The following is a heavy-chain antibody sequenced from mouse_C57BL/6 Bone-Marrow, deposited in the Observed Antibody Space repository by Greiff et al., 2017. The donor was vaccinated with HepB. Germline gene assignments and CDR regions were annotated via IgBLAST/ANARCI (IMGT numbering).Heavy chain of an antibody. CDR1: GFSLTSYG. CDR3: ARPLGSSGYEGFAY. V-gene: IGHV2-6*03. J-gene: IGHJ3*01. Sequence: VQVVESGPGLVAPSQRLSITCTVSGFSLTSYGVHWVRQPPGKGLEWLVVIWSDGSTTYNSALKSRLSISKDNSKSQVFLKMNSLQTDDTAMYYCARPLGSSGYEGFAYWGQGTLVTVSA. D-gene: IGHD3-2*02. CDR2: IWSDGST.